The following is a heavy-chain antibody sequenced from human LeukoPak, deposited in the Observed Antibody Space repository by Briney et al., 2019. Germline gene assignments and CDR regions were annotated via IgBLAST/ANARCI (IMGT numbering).Heavy chain of an antibody. V-gene: IGHV1-8*01. J-gene: IGHJ6*02. Sequence: ASVKVSCKASGYTFTSYDINWVRQATGQGLEWMGWMSPNSGNTGYAQKFQGRVTMTRNTSISTAYMELSSLRSEDTAVYYCARSYSSSSYYGMDVWGLGTTVTVSS. CDR1: GYTFTSYD. CDR2: MSPNSGNT. CDR3: ARSYSSSSYYGMDV. D-gene: IGHD6-6*01.